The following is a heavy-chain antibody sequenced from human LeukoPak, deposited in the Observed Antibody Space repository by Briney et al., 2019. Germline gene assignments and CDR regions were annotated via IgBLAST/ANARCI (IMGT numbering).Heavy chain of an antibody. J-gene: IGHJ6*02. CDR2: INPNSGGT. D-gene: IGHD6-13*01. CDR3: ARERYSSSWYPDYYYYGMDV. CDR1: GYTFTGYY. Sequence: ASVKVSCKASGYTFTGYYMHWVRQALGQGLEWMGWINPNSGGTNYAQKFQGRVTMTRDTSISTAYMELSRLRSDDTAVYYCARERYSSSWYPDYYYYGMDVWGQGTTVTVSS. V-gene: IGHV1-2*02.